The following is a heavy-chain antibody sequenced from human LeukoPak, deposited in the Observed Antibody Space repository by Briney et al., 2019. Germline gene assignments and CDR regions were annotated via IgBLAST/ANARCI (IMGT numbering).Heavy chain of an antibody. CDR1: GSTFGSYA. CDR2: VSGSGGNT. CDR3: ARGRGSSRYYFDY. D-gene: IGHD1-26*01. V-gene: IGHV3-23*01. J-gene: IGHJ4*02. Sequence: GGSLRLSCAASGSTFGSYAMGWVRQAPGKGLEWVSVVSGSGGNTYYADSVKGRFTISRDNSKNTLYLQLNSLRAEDTALYYCARGRGSSRYYFDYWGRGTLVTVSS.